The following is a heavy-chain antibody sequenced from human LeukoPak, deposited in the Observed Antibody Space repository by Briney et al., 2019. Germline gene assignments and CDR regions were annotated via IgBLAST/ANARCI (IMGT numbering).Heavy chain of an antibody. Sequence: GGSLRLSCAASGFTFSSHGMNWVRQAPGKGLEWVSCISPSGDILYYADSVKGQFTISRDNSKNTLYLQMNSLRAEDTAVYYCAGGARGFDYWGQGTLVTVSS. CDR2: ISPSGDIL. CDR3: AGGARGFDY. CDR1: GFTFSSHG. V-gene: IGHV3-23*01. D-gene: IGHD3-10*01. J-gene: IGHJ4*02.